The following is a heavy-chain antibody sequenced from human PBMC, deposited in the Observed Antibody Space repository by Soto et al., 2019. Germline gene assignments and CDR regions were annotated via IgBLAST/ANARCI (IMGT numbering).Heavy chain of an antibody. J-gene: IGHJ5*02. Sequence: QVQLVQSGAEVKKPGSSVKVSCKASGGTFNNHAINWVRQAPGQGLEWMGGIIPIFVTTNNTQKFQGRVTFNAVQSARTTYMELSSLRSGDSAVHYCVRGKMSEMATVLRDTWFDPWGQGTLVTVSS. CDR2: IIPIFVTT. CDR1: GGTFNNHA. D-gene: IGHD4-4*01. CDR3: VRGKMSEMATVLRDTWFDP. V-gene: IGHV1-69*01.